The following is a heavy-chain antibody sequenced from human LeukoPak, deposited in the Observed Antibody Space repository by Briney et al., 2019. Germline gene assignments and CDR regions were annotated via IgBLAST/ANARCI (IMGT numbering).Heavy chain of an antibody. D-gene: IGHD2-2*01. CDR2: IKKDGSEK. CDR3: ARVVVVPDY. J-gene: IGHJ4*02. Sequence: GGSLTLSCAASGFTFSSYWMSWARQATGKAVEWVAKIKKDGSEKYYVDSVKGRFTIYKDNAKNSLYLQMNSLRAEDTAVYYCARVVVVPDYWGQGTLVTVSS. V-gene: IGHV3-7*04. CDR1: GFTFSSYW.